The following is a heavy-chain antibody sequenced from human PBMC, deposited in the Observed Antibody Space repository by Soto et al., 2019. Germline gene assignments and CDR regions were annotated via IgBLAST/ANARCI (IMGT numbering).Heavy chain of an antibody. CDR1: GGSLSGSY. Sequence: SETLSLTCSIFGGSLSGSYWSWIRQPPGKGLGWIGEIHHSGNTIYNPSLKSRVTISLDTSEKQFSLKLSSVTAADTAVYYCARHGGYYFDYWGQEALVTVSS. CDR3: ARHGGYYFDY. CDR2: IHHSGNT. D-gene: IGHD3-16*01. J-gene: IGHJ4*02. V-gene: IGHV4-34*01.